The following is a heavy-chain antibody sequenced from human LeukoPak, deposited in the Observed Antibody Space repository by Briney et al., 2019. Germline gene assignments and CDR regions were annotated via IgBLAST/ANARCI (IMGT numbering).Heavy chain of an antibody. CDR3: ASLGYCSSNSCYEDC. Sequence: GGSLRLSCAASGFTFSSYGMHWVRQAPGKGLEWVAVIWNDRSNQYYADSVKGRFTISRDNSKNTLYLQMNSLRAEDTAVYYCASLGYCSSNSCYEDCWGQGTLVTVSS. CDR2: IWNDRSNQ. J-gene: IGHJ4*02. D-gene: IGHD2-2*01. V-gene: IGHV3-33*01. CDR1: GFTFSSYG.